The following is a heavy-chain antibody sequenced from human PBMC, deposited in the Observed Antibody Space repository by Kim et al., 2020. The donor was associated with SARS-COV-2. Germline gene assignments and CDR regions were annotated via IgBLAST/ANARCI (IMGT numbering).Heavy chain of an antibody. D-gene: IGHD6-6*01. CDR3: ASDSSSYYYYYGMDV. V-gene: IGHV3-7*03. Sequence: GGSLRLSCAASGFTFSSYWMSWVRQAPGKGLEWVANIKQDGSEKYYVDSVKGRFTISRDNAKNSLYLQMNSLRAEDTAEYYCASDSSSYYYYYGMDVWGQGTTVTVSS. J-gene: IGHJ6*02. CDR1: GFTFSSYW. CDR2: IKQDGSEK.